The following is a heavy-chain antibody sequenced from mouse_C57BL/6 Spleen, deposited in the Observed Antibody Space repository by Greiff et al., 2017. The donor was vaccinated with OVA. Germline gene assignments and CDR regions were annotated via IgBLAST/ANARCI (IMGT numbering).Heavy chain of an antibody. CDR3: EREGDYGGYAMDY. V-gene: IGHV1-80*01. D-gene: IGHD2-4*01. CDR1: GYAFSSYW. CDR2: IYPGDGDT. Sequence: VQLQQSGAELVKPGASVKISCKASGYAFSSYWMNWVQQRPGKGLEWIGQIYPGDGDTNYNGKFKGTATLTADNSSSTAYMQLSSLTSEDSAGDFCEREGDYGGYAMDYWGKGTSVTVSS. J-gene: IGHJ4*01.